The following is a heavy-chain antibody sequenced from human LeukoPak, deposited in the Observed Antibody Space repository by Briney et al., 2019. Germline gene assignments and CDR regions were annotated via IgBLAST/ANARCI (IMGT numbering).Heavy chain of an antibody. D-gene: IGHD2-2*01. J-gene: IGHJ4*02. Sequence: PGGSLRLSCAASGFTFSNYSMNWVRQAPGKGLEWVSSISSSAAYKYYADSLKGRFTISRDNAKSSLYLQMNSLRAEDTAVYYCATRYCTTTNCYAFDDWGQGTLVTVS. CDR1: GFTFSNYS. CDR3: ATRYCTTTNCYAFDD. V-gene: IGHV3-21*01. CDR2: ISSSAAYK.